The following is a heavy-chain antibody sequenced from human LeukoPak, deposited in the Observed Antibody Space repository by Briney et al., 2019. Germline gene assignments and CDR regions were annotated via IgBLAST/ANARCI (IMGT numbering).Heavy chain of an antibody. D-gene: IGHD3-10*01. J-gene: IGHJ6*03. V-gene: IGHV3-30*18. CDR3: AKGGDNYYYYYMDV. Sequence: PGGSLRLSCAASGFAFSSYGMHWVRQAPGKGLEWVAVISYDGSNKYYADSVKGRFTISRDNSKNTLYLQMNSLRAEDTAVYYCAKGGDNYYYYYMDVWGKGTTVTISS. CDR1: GFAFSSYG. CDR2: ISYDGSNK.